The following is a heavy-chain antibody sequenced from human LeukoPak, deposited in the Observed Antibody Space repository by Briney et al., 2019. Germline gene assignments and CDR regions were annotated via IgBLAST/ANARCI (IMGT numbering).Heavy chain of an antibody. CDR3: ARPQTPMTHDAFDI. CDR2: IYYSGST. D-gene: IGHD3-22*01. Sequence: SETLSLTCTVSGGSISSYYWSWIRQPPGKGLEWIGYIYYSGSTNYNPSLKSRVTISVDTSKNQFSLKLSSVTAADTAVYYCARPQTPMTHDAFDIWGQGTMVTVSS. CDR1: GGSISSYY. J-gene: IGHJ3*02. V-gene: IGHV4-59*08.